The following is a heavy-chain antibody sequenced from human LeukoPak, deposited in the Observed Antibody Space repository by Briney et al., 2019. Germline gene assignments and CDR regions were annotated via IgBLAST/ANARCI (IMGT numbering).Heavy chain of an antibody. D-gene: IGHD3-9*01. V-gene: IGHV3-30-3*01. Sequence: PGRSLRLSCTASGFTFSTYAMHWVRQAPGKGLEWVAVISYDGINKYYADSVKGRFTISRDNSKNSLYLQMNSLRAEDTAVYYCAREESGDILTGWGWFDPWGQGTLVTVSS. CDR2: ISYDGINK. J-gene: IGHJ5*02. CDR1: GFTFSTYA. CDR3: AREESGDILTGWGWFDP.